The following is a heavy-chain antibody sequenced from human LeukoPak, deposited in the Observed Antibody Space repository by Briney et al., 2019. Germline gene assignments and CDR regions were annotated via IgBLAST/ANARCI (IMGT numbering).Heavy chain of an antibody. Sequence: PSETLSLTCTVSGGSISSGGYYWSWIRQHPGKGLEWIGYIYYSGSTYYNPSLKSRVTISVDTSKNQFSLKLSSVTAADTAVYYCARATYYDFWSGPNPGMDVWGKGTTVTVSS. D-gene: IGHD3-3*01. V-gene: IGHV4-31*03. CDR1: GGSISSGGYY. CDR2: IYYSGST. CDR3: ARATYYDFWSGPNPGMDV. J-gene: IGHJ6*04.